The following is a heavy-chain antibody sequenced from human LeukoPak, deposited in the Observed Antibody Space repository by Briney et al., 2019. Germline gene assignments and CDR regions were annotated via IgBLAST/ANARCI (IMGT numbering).Heavy chain of an antibody. Sequence: PSETLSLTXAVSDYSISSDNYWSWIRQAPGKGLEWIGSMHHSGSFYYNPSLWSRVTISLDTSKNHFSLRLCSVTAADTALYYCAGHSRVIVGTTCAFDIWGQGTKVTVSS. V-gene: IGHV4-38-2*01. D-gene: IGHD1-26*01. CDR3: AGHSRVIVGTTCAFDI. CDR1: DYSISSDNY. J-gene: IGHJ3*02. CDR2: MHHSGSF.